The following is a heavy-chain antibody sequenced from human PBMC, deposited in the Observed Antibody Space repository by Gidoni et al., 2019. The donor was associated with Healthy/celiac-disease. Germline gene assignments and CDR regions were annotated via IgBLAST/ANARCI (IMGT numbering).Heavy chain of an antibody. CDR3: AGPRGYSYGFGY. Sequence: QVQLQQWGAGLLKPSETLSLTCAVYGGSFSGYYWSGIRQPPGKGLEWIGEINHSGSTNYNPSLKSRVTISVDTSKNQFSLKLSSVTAADTAVYYCAGPRGYSYGFGYWGQGTLVTVSS. CDR1: GGSFSGYY. CDR2: INHSGST. J-gene: IGHJ4*02. D-gene: IGHD5-18*01. V-gene: IGHV4-34*01.